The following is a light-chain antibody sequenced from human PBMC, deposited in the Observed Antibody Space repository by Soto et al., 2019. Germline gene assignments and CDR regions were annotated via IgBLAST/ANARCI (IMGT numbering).Light chain of an antibody. CDR2: DAS. CDR1: RSVNNY. J-gene: IGKJ4*01. Sequence: EIVLTQSPATLTLSPGETATLSCRASRSVNNYLAWYQQKPGQAPRLLIYDASSRATGIPARFSGSGSGTDFTLTISSLEPEDFAVYYSQQRSHWLTFGGGTKVEIK. CDR3: QQRSHWLT. V-gene: IGKV3-11*01.